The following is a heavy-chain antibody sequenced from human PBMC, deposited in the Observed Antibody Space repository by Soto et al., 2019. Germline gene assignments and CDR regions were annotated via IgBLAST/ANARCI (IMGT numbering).Heavy chain of an antibody. CDR1: GVTFSSYA. D-gene: IGHD2-15*01. Sequence: QVQLVQSGAEVKKPGSSVKVSCKASGVTFSSYAISWVRQAPGQGLEWMGGIIPIFGTANYAQKFQGRVTITADESTSTAYMELSSLRAEDTAVYYGARVPYWSGGSGYDGMDVWAQGTTVTVSS. J-gene: IGHJ6*02. CDR3: ARVPYWSGGSGYDGMDV. CDR2: IIPIFGTA. V-gene: IGHV1-69*12.